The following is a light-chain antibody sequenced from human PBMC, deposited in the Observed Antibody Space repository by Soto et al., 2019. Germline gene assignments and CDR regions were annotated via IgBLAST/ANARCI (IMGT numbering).Light chain of an antibody. CDR1: SSDVGGYNY. CDR3: SSYTSSSTRV. J-gene: IGLJ1*01. CDR2: DVS. Sequence: QSVLTQPASVSGSPGQSIAISCTGTSSDVGGYNYVSRYQQHPGKAPKLMIYDVSNRPSGVSNRFSGSKSGNTASLTISGLQADDEADYYCSSYTSSSTRVFGTGTKVTVL. V-gene: IGLV2-14*01.